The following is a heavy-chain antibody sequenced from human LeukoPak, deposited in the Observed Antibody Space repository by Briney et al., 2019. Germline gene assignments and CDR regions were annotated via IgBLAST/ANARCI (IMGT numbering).Heavy chain of an antibody. Sequence: ASVKVSCKASGDSFGTYGITWVRQAPGEGLEWMGGFNPIFGSAQYAQKFQGRVTFTMDVSARTVYMELSSLRSEDTTIYYCARDFGSGVFDPWGQGTLVTVSS. D-gene: IGHD3-10*01. CDR2: FNPIFGSA. CDR1: GDSFGTYG. V-gene: IGHV1-69*05. CDR3: ARDFGSGVFDP. J-gene: IGHJ5*02.